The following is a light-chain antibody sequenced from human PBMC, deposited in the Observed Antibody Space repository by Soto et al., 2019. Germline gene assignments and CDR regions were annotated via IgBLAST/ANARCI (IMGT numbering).Light chain of an antibody. CDR2: EVN. V-gene: IGLV2-14*01. CDR1: SSAVGGYNY. CDR3: SSYTSRNTVV. Sequence: QSALTQPASVSGSPGQSNTISCTGTSSAVGGYNYVSWYQHHPGTVPKLMIYEVNNRPSGVSNRFSGSKSGNTASLTISGLQAEDEADYYCSSYTSRNTVVFGGGTKLTVL. J-gene: IGLJ2*01.